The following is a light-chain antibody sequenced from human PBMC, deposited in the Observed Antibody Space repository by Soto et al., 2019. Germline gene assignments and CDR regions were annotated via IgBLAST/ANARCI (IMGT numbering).Light chain of an antibody. V-gene: IGLV2-14*01. CDR3: SSFTTSNTWV. CDR1: SSDVGGYNY. J-gene: IGLJ3*02. Sequence: QSALTQPASVSESPGQSIAISCTGTSSDVGGYNYVSWYQQHPGKAPKLMIYEVNNRPSGVSNRFSGSKSGNTASLTISGLQAEDEADYYCSSFTTSNTWVFGGGTQLTVL. CDR2: EVN.